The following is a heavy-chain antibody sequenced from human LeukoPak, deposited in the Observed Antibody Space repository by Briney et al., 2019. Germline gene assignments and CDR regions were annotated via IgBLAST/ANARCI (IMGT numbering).Heavy chain of an antibody. Sequence: SVTVSGKSSGYTFTSYYMYWVRQAPGQGLEWMGIINPSGGSTSYAQKFQGRVTMTRDTSTSTVYMELSSLRSEDTAVYYRARDSGMVRGAVDYWGQGTLV. D-gene: IGHD3-10*01. J-gene: IGHJ4*02. V-gene: IGHV1-46*01. CDR2: INPSGGST. CDR3: ARDSGMVRGAVDY. CDR1: GYTFTSYY.